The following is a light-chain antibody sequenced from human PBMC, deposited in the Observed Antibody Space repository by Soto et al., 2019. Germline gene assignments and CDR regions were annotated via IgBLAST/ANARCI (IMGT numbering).Light chain of an antibody. V-gene: IGKV3-20*01. CDR3: QQYASSPPLT. CDR1: QSVSSTY. CDR2: GAS. J-gene: IGKJ4*01. Sequence: EIVFTQSPATLSLSPGERATLSCRSSQSVSSTYLAWYQQKPGQAPRLLIYGASSRAPGIPDRFSGSGSGTDFTLTISRLEPEDFAVYYCQQYASSPPLTFGGGTKVDIK.